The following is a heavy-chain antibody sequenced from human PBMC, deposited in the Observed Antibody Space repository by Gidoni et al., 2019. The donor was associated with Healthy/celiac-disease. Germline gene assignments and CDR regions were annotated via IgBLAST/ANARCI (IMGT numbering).Heavy chain of an antibody. CDR3: AREEIRGVIISLGY. CDR1: GFTCRSYS. D-gene: IGHD3-10*01. CDR2: MSSSSSTI. J-gene: IGHJ4*02. V-gene: IGHV3-48*02. Sequence: EVQLVESGGGLVQPGGSLRLSCAASGFTCRSYSMNWVRQATGKGLECVSYMSSSSSTIYYADFVKGRFTISRDNAKNSLYLQMNSLRDDDTAVYYCAREEIRGVIISLGYWGQGTLVTVSS.